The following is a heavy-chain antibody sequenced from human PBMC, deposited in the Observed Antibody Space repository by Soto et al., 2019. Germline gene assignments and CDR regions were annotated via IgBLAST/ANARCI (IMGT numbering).Heavy chain of an antibody. Sequence: GGSLRLSCAASGFTFSDHYMDWVRQAPGKGLEWVGRIRNKASRYTTEYVASVKGRFTISRDESNNSLFLQMNSLKTEDTAVYFCGRVTAVTGKSIDYWGQGALVTVSS. J-gene: IGHJ4*02. CDR3: GRVTAVTGKSIDY. CDR1: GFTFSDHY. V-gene: IGHV3-72*01. D-gene: IGHD6-19*01. CDR2: IRNKASRYTT.